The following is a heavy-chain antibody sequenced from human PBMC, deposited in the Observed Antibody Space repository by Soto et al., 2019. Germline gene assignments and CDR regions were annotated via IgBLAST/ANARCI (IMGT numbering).Heavy chain of an antibody. J-gene: IGHJ6*02. D-gene: IGHD6-13*01. Sequence: PSETLSLTCAVYGGSFSGYYWSWIRQPPGKGLEWIGEINHSGSTNYNPSLKSRVTISVDTSKNQFSLKLSSVTAADTAVYYCARVRGEAAAGTYYYYGMDVWGQGTTVTVSS. CDR1: GGSFSGYY. CDR3: ARVRGEAAAGTYYYYGMDV. V-gene: IGHV4-34*01. CDR2: INHSGST.